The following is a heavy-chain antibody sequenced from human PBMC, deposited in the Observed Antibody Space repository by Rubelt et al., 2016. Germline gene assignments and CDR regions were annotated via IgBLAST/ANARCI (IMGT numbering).Heavy chain of an antibody. J-gene: IGHJ4*02. CDR2: IWYDGSNK. CDR1: GFTFSSYG. D-gene: IGHD4-23*01. CDR3: AKSFNPLRLRWETDTFDY. Sequence: ESRGGVVQPGRSLRLSCAASGFTFSSYGMHWVRQAPGKGLEWVAVIWYDGSNKYYADSVKGRFTISRDNSKNTLYLQMNSLRAEDTGVYYCAKSFNPLRLRWETDTFDYWGQGTLVTVSS. V-gene: IGHV3-33*06.